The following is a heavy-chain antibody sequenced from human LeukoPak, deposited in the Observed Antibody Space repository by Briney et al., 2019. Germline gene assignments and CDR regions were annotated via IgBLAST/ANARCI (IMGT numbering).Heavy chain of an antibody. CDR3: ARDPRYYDILTGYYLD. D-gene: IGHD3-9*01. Sequence: GGSLRLSCAASGFTFSTYEMNWVRQAPGKGLEWVSYISSSGSTIYYADSVKGRLTISRDNAKNSLYLQMNSLRAEDTAFYYCARDPRYYDILTGYYLDWGQGTLVTVSS. CDR2: ISSSGSTI. V-gene: IGHV3-48*03. J-gene: IGHJ4*02. CDR1: GFTFSTYE.